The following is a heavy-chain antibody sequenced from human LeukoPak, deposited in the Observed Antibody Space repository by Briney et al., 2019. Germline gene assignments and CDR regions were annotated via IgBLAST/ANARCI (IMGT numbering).Heavy chain of an antibody. J-gene: IGHJ3*02. D-gene: IGHD5/OR15-5a*01. V-gene: IGHV1-46*01. CDR3: ARGDHVRIYAESSFDI. CDR2: INPSGGNT. Sequence: ASVKVSCKASGYTFTSYYLHWVRQAPVQGLEWTGIINPSGGNTNYAQKFQGRVTMTRDTSTSTAYMELNSLRSEDTAVYYCARGDHVRIYAESSFDIWGQGTMVTVSS. CDR1: GYTFTSYY.